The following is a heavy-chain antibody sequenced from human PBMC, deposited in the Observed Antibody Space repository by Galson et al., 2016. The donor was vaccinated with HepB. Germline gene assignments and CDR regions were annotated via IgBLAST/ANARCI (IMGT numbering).Heavy chain of an antibody. D-gene: IGHD2-15*01. CDR3: ARLNKLLPYFDY. J-gene: IGHJ4*02. CDR1: GFPFDSYS. Sequence: SLRLSCAASGFPFDSYSVNWLRQAPGKGQEWVSTISGNGANTYHAGSVKGRFTVSRDNANNTLYLHMNSLRAEDTATYYCARLNKLLPYFDYWGQEILVTVTS. V-gene: IGHV3-23*01. CDR2: ISGNGANT.